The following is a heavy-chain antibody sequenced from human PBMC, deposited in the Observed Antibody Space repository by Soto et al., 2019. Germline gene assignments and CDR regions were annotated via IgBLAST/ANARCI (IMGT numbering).Heavy chain of an antibody. CDR3: ARIWEGLGTCY. D-gene: IGHD1-26*01. Sequence: EVQLLESGGGLVQPGGSLRLSCAASGFTFSSYAFTWVRQTPGKGREWVSSISGNGAGTYHADSVKGRFTISRDNFKNTLFLQMNSLGAEDTAVYYCARIWEGLGTCYWGQVTLVTVSS. CDR2: ISGNGAGT. V-gene: IGHV3-23*01. J-gene: IGHJ4*02. CDR1: GFTFSSYA.